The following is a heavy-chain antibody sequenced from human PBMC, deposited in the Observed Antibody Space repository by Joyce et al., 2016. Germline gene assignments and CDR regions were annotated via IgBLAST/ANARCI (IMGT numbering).Heavy chain of an antibody. CDR2: IYWDGDK. CDR3: ARAKTVTYFFDS. D-gene: IGHD2-21*02. CDR1: GFSLDTDGMG. J-gene: IGHJ4*02. V-gene: IGHV2-5*02. Sequence: QITLKESGPTLVKPTQTLTLTCNVSGFSLDTDGMGVGWIRQPPGQALEWIAIIYWDGDKRFNPSLKTRLVISKDASRGQVVLSLSNMDPVDTATYFCARAKTVTYFFDSWGPGTLVTVSS.